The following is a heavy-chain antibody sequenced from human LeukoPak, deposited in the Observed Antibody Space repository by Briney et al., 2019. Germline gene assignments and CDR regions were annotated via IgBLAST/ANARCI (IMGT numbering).Heavy chain of an antibody. CDR3: ARATQYYYGSGSYYNARVFDY. CDR1: GGSFSGYY. V-gene: IGHV4-34*01. Sequence: SETLSLTCAVYGGSFSGYYWSWIRQPPGKGLEWIGEINHSRSTNYNPSLKSRVTISVDTSKNQFSLKLSSVTAADTAVYYCARATQYYYGSGSYYNARVFDYWGQGTLVTVSS. D-gene: IGHD3-10*01. J-gene: IGHJ4*02. CDR2: INHSRST.